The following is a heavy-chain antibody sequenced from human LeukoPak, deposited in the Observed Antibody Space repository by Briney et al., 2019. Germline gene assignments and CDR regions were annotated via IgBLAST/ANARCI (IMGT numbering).Heavy chain of an antibody. CDR2: ISGSGGST. V-gene: IGHV3-23*01. J-gene: IGHJ4*02. CDR3: AKDFVVVPAAHDY. CDR1: GFTFSSYA. D-gene: IGHD2-2*01. Sequence: GASLRLSCAASGFTFSSYAMSWVRQAPGKGLEWVSAISGSGGSTYYADSVKGRFTISRDNSKNTLYLQMNSLRAEDTAVYYCAKDFVVVPAAHDYWGRGTLVTVSS.